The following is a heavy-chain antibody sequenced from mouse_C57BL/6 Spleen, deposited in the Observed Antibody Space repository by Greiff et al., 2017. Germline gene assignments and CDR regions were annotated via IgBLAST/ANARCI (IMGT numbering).Heavy chain of an antibody. V-gene: IGHV1-52*01. CDR2: IDPSDSET. D-gene: IGHD2-10*01. CDR1: GYTFTSYW. Sequence: QVQLQQPGAELVRPGSSVKLSCKASGYTFTSYWMHWVKQRPIQGLEWIGNIDPSDSETHYNQKFKDKATLTVDKSSSTAYMQLSSLTSEDSAVYYCARSYYGNYSYFDYWGQGTTLTVSS. CDR3: ARSYYGNYSYFDY. J-gene: IGHJ2*01.